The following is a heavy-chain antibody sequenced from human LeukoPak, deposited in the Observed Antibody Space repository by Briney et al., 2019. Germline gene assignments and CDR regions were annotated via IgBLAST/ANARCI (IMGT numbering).Heavy chain of an antibody. CDR3: ASNVCSGGSCSRFVTGSY. CDR1: GYTFTSYG. Sequence: ASVKVSCKASGYTFTSYGISWVRQAPGQGLEWMGWISAYNGNTNYAQKFQGRVTITADESTSTAYMELSSLRSEDTAVYYCASNVCSGGSCSRFVTGSYWGQGTLVTVSS. D-gene: IGHD2-15*01. CDR2: ISAYNGNT. V-gene: IGHV1-18*01. J-gene: IGHJ4*02.